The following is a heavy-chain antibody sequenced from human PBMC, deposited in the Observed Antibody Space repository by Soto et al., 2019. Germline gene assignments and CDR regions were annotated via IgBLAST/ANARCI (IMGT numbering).Heavy chain of an antibody. J-gene: IGHJ4*02. CDR2: VSGSGGST. CDR3: AKVGGYFHSSGYPNY. Sequence: GGSLRLSFAAPGFPFCDYGMGWVPQAPGKGLEGVAVVSGSGGSTSYADSVKGRFTISRDNAKNTLYLQMNSLRADDTAVYYCAKVGGYFHSSGYPNYWGQGALVTVSS. V-gene: IGHV3-23*01. CDR1: GFPFCDYG. D-gene: IGHD3-22*01.